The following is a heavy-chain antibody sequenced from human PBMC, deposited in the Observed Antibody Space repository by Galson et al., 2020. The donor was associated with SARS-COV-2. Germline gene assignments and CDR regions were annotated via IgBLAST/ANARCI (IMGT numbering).Heavy chain of an antibody. CDR1: GYSFTSYW. J-gene: IGHJ5*02. V-gene: IGHV5-51*01. CDR2: IYPGDSDT. Sequence: KIGESLKISCKGSGYSFTSYWIGWVRQMPGKGLEWMGIIYPGDSDTSYSPSFQGQVTISADKSISTAYLQWSSLKASDTAMYYCARGETTVPAAITTIGWFDPWGQGTLVTVSS. CDR3: ARGETTVPAAITTIGWFDP. D-gene: IGHD2-2*01.